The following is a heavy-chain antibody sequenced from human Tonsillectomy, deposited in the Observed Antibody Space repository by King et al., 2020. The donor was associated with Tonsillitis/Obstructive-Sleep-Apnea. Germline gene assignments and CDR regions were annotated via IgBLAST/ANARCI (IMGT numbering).Heavy chain of an antibody. CDR2: INPSGGST. CDR3: ARDKVVGATHSPIIDY. Sequence: VQLVESGAEVKKPGASVKVSCKASGYTFTSYCMHWVRQAPGQGLEWMGIINPSGGSTTYAQKFQGRVTMTRDTPTSTVYMELSSLRSEDTAVYYCARDKVVGATHSPIIDYWGQGTLVTVSS. J-gene: IGHJ4*02. CDR1: GYTFTSYC. V-gene: IGHV1-46*01. D-gene: IGHD1-26*01.